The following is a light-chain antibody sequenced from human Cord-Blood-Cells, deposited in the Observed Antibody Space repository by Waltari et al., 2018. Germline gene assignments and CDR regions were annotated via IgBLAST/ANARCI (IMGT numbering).Light chain of an antibody. CDR3: SSYTSSSTYV. V-gene: IGLV2-14*01. CDR2: DVI. Sequence: QSALPQPAPVSGSPGQSITISCPGTSSDVGGYNYVSWYQQHPDKAPKLMIYDVIHRPSGVSNRFSGSKSGNTASLTISGLQAEDEADYYCSSYTSSSTYVFGTGTKVTVL. J-gene: IGLJ1*01. CDR1: SSDVGGYNY.